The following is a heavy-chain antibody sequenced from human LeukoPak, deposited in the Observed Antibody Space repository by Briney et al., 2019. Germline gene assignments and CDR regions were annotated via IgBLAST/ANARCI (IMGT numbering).Heavy chain of an antibody. CDR1: GFTFSSYS. V-gene: IGHV3-21*01. J-gene: IGHJ4*02. Sequence: GGSLRLSCAASGFTFSSYSMNWVRQAPGKGLEWVSLISSSSGDIYYADSVKGRFTISRDNAKNSLYLQMNSLRVEDTAVYYCAREGGGYCSSTSCYLPLDYWGQGTLVTVSS. CDR3: AREGGGYCSSTSCYLPLDY. D-gene: IGHD2-2*01. CDR2: ISSSSGDI.